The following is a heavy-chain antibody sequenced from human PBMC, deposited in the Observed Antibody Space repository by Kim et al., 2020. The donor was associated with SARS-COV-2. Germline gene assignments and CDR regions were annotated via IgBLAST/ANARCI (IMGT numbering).Heavy chain of an antibody. V-gene: IGHV3-30*04. CDR3: ARTSSGSYYGYFDY. CDR2: ISYDGSNK. Sequence: GGSLRLSCAASGFTFSSYAMHWVRQAPGKGLEWVAVISYDGSNKYYADSVKGRFTISRDNSKNTLYLQMNSLRAEDTAVYYCARTSSGSYYGYFDYWGQGTLVTVSS. J-gene: IGHJ4*02. CDR1: GFTFSSYA. D-gene: IGHD1-26*01.